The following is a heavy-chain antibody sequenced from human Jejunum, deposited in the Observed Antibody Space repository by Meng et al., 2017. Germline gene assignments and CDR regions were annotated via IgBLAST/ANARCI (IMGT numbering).Heavy chain of an antibody. Sequence: WGAGLLKSSETLSLPCAVYGGSLTGYYWSWIRQAPEKGLEYIGDIHFSGTTTYMPSLRSRLTLSVDTSNNHFSLKLNSVTAADTATYYCARRRSGASSLFDLWGPGTLVTVSS. V-gene: IGHV4-34*01. J-gene: IGHJ5*02. CDR3: ARRRSGASSLFDL. CDR2: IHFSGTT. CDR1: GGSLTGYY. D-gene: IGHD2-15*01.